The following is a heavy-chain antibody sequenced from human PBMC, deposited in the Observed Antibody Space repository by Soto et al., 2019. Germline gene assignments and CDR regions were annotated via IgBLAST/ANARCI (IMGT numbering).Heavy chain of an antibody. D-gene: IGHD3-22*01. Sequence: GGSLRLSCAASGFTFSDYYMSWIRQAPGKGLECVSYISSSGSTIYYAASVKGRFTISRDNAKNSLYLQMNSLGAEDTAVYYCARDYDRDAFDIWGQGTMVTVSS. J-gene: IGHJ3*02. V-gene: IGHV3-11*01. CDR1: GFTFSDYY. CDR3: ARDYDRDAFDI. CDR2: ISSSGSTI.